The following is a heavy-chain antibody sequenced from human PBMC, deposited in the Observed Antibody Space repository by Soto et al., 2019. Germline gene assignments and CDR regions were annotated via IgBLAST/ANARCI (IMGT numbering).Heavy chain of an antibody. CDR2: SFHSGTT. CDR3: ARGGAGYYGMDV. V-gene: IGHV4-30-2*01. CDR1: GGSISSGGYF. J-gene: IGHJ6*02. Sequence: SETLSLTCAVSGGSISSGGYFWSWVRQPPGKGLEWIGYSFHSGTTSYNPPLKSRVIISVDRSKNQFSLKLSSVTTADTAVYYCARGGAGYYGMDVWGQGTTVTVSS.